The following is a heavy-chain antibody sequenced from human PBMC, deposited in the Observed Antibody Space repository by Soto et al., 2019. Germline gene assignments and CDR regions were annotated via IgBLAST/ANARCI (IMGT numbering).Heavy chain of an antibody. J-gene: IGHJ6*02. CDR1: GYTFTKYG. CDR2: ISPYNGNT. Sequence: ASVKVSCKASGYTFTKYGISWVRQAPGQGLEWMGWISPYNGNTNYEQKFQGRVTVTTETSTSTAYMELRSLRSDDTAVYYCARDASLAAAGSNYYYYYGMDVWGQGTTVTVSS. V-gene: IGHV1-18*01. CDR3: ARDASLAAAGSNYYYYYGMDV. D-gene: IGHD6-13*01.